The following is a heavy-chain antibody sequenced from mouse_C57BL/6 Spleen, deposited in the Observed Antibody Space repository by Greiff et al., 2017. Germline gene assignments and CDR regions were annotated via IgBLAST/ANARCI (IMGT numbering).Heavy chain of an antibody. CDR3: ARSGSNYDAMDY. CDR1: GYTFTSYT. J-gene: IGHJ4*01. D-gene: IGHD2-5*01. Sequence: QVQLKESGAELARPGASVKMSCKASGYTFTSYTMHWVKQRPGQGLEWIGYINPSSGYTKYNQKFKDKATLTADKSSSTAYMQLSSPTSEDSAVYYCARSGSNYDAMDYWGQGTSVTVSS. V-gene: IGHV1-4*01. CDR2: INPSSGYT.